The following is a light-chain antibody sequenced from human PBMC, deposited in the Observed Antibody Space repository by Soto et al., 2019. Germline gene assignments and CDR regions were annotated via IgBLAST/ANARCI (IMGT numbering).Light chain of an antibody. CDR2: DAI. Sequence: EIVLTQSPGTLSLSPGDRATLSCRASQSVRNCLAWYQQKPGQAPRLLIYDAINRATGIPARFTGSGSETDFALTISILQPEDFAVYYCQQRSSWPLTFGGGTKVEIK. CDR3: QQRSSWPLT. V-gene: IGKV3-11*01. J-gene: IGKJ4*01. CDR1: QSVRNC.